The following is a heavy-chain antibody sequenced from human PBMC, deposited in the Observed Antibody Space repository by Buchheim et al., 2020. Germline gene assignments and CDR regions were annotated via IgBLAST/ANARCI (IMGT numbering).Heavy chain of an antibody. CDR1: GFTFSSYG. D-gene: IGHD3-3*01. Sequence: QVQLVESGGGVVQPGRSLRLSCAASGFTFSSYGMHWVRQAPGKGLEWVAVISYDGSNKYYADSVKGRFTISSDNSKNTLHLQMNSLRAEDTAVYYCAKEHDFWSGYSLGYWGQGTL. J-gene: IGHJ4*02. CDR2: ISYDGSNK. V-gene: IGHV3-30*18. CDR3: AKEHDFWSGYSLGY.